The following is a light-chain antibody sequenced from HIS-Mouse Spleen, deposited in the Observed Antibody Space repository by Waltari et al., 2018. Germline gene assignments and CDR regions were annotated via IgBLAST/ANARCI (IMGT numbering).Light chain of an antibody. J-gene: IGKJ4*01. V-gene: IGKV3-20*01. Sequence: EIVLTQSPGTLSLSPGERASLSCRDSQSVSSSYLAWDQQKPGQAPRLLIYGATSRATGIPDRFRGSGSGTDFTLTISRLETEDFAVYYCQQYGSSPLTFGGGTKVEIK. CDR3: QQYGSSPLT. CDR1: QSVSSSY. CDR2: GAT.